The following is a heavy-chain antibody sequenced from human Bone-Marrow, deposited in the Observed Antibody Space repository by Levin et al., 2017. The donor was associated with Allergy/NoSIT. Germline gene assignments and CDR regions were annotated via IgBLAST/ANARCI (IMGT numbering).Heavy chain of an antibody. CDR1: GASIRSTDYY. Sequence: SQTLSLTCTVSGASIRSTDYYWSWIRQPPGKGLEWIGHIYSSGNTHYNPSLKSRVTMSLDASKNQISLKLNSVTAADTAVYYCARDRDYYDSSGYDIVYYGMDVWGQGTTVTVSS. V-gene: IGHV4-30-4*01. J-gene: IGHJ6*02. CDR3: ARDRDYYDSSGYDIVYYGMDV. CDR2: IYSSGNT. D-gene: IGHD3-22*01.